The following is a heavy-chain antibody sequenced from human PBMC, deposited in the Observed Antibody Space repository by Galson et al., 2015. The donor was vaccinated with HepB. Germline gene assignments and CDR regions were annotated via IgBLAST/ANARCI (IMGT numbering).Heavy chain of an antibody. CDR1: GFTFSSYG. CDR2: IRYDGSNK. Sequence: SLRLSCAASGFTFSSYGMHWVRQAPGKGLEWVAFIRYDGSNKYYADSVKGRFTISRDNSKNTLYLQMNSLRAEDTAVYYCAQQLVNSGWYFDLWGRGTLVTVSS. D-gene: IGHD6-13*01. J-gene: IGHJ2*01. CDR3: AQQLVNSGWYFDL. V-gene: IGHV3-30*02.